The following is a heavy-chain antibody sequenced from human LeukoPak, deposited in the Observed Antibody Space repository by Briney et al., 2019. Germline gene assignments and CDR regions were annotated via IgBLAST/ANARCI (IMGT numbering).Heavy chain of an antibody. Sequence: SQTLSLTCAISGDSFSSNSATWNWIRQSPSRGLEWLGRTYYRSKWYIDLALLLKGRITINPDTSRNQFSLQLNSVTPEDTAVYYCSRDLGAMRHWGQGTLVTVSS. J-gene: IGHJ4*02. CDR3: SRDLGAMRH. CDR2: TYYRSKWYI. V-gene: IGHV6-1*01. CDR1: GDSFSSNSAT.